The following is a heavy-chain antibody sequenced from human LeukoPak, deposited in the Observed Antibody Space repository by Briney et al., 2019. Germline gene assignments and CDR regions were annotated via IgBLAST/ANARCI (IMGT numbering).Heavy chain of an antibody. J-gene: IGHJ5*02. CDR1: GGSISSYY. D-gene: IGHD6-13*01. CDR3: ARQAAAGTVNSRFDP. V-gene: IGHV4-59*01. Sequence: SETLSLTCTVSGGSISSYYWSWIRQPPGKGLEWIGYIYYSGSTNYNPSLKSRVTISVDTSKNQFSLKLSSVTAADTAVYYCARQAAAGTVNSRFDPWGQGTLVTVSS. CDR2: IYYSGST.